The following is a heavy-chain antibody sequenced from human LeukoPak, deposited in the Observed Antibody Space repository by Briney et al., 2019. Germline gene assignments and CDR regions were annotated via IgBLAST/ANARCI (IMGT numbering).Heavy chain of an antibody. D-gene: IGHD2-2*02. CDR2: IIPIFGTA. CDR3: ASDSGEYCSSTSCYSPYYYYYMDI. V-gene: IGHV1-69*05. CDR1: GGTFSSYA. Sequence: SVKVSCKASGGTFSSYAISWVRQAPGQGLEWMGGIIPIFGTANYAQKFQGRVTITTDESTSTAYMELSSLRSEDTAVYYCASDSGEYCSSTSCYSPYYYYYMDIWGKGTTVTVSS. J-gene: IGHJ6*03.